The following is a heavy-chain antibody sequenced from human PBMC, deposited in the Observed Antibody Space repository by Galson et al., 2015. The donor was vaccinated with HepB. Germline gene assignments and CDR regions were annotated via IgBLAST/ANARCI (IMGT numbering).Heavy chain of an antibody. CDR3: ADDSGGYYYFDY. V-gene: IGHV3-30*04. CDR2: ISYDGNKK. D-gene: IGHD3-22*01. J-gene: IGHJ4*02. Sequence: SLRLSCAASGFTFSSYAMHWVRQAPGKGLEWVAVISYDGNKKKYADSVKGRFTVSRDNSKNTLYLQMNSLRAEDTAVYYCADDSGGYYYFDYWGQGTLVTVSS. CDR1: GFTFSSYA.